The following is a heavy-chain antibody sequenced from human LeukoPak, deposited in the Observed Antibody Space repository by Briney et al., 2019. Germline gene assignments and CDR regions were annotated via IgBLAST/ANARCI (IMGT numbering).Heavy chain of an antibody. CDR3: ARDLGDSSGWYDY. CDR1: GYTFTGYY. Sequence: ASVKDSCKASGYTFTGYYMHWVRQAPGQGHGSMGWINPKRGGTNYAQKFQGRVTMTRDTSISTAYMELSRLRSDDTAVYYCARDLGDSSGWYDYWGQGTLVTVSS. CDR2: INPKRGGT. V-gene: IGHV1-2*02. J-gene: IGHJ4*02. D-gene: IGHD6-19*01.